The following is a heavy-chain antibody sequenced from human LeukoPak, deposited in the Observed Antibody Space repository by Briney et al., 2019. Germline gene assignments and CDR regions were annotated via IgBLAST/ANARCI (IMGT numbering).Heavy chain of an antibody. CDR1: GGSINSYY. D-gene: IGHD3-22*01. CDR2: IYYSGST. Sequence: SETLSLTCSVPGGSINSYYWSWIRQPPGKGLEWIGYIYYSGSTNYNPSLKSRVTISVDTSKNQFSLKLSSVTAADTAVYYCARHYYDSSGYYYTWFDYWGQGTLVTVSS. V-gene: IGHV4-59*08. J-gene: IGHJ4*02. CDR3: ARHYYDSSGYYYTWFDY.